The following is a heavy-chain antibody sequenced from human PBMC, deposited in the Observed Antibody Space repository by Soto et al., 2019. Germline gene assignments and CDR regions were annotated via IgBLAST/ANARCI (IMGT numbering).Heavy chain of an antibody. CDR2: MNPNSGNI. V-gene: IGHV1-8*01. CDR1: GYTFTSYD. Sequence: ASVKVSCKASGYTFTSYDINWVRQATGQGLEWMGWMNPNSGNIGYAQKFQGRVTMTRNTSISTAYMELSSLRSEDTAVYYCARGQAYYDFWSGYGSPIDYWGQGTLVTVSS. J-gene: IGHJ4*02. CDR3: ARGQAYYDFWSGYGSPIDY. D-gene: IGHD3-3*01.